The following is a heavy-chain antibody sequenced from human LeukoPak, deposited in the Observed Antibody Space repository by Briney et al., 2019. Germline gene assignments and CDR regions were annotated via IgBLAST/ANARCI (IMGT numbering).Heavy chain of an antibody. CDR1: GGSFSGYY. Sequence: SETLSLSCAVYGGSFSGYYLNWIRQPPGKGLEWIGEINRGGSTNYNPSLKSRITISVDTSKNQFSLKLTSVTAADTAVYYCARNYNYGRYFFDSWGLGILVTVSS. CDR3: ARNYNYGRYFFDS. D-gene: IGHD3-10*01. CDR2: INRGGST. J-gene: IGHJ4*02. V-gene: IGHV4-34*01.